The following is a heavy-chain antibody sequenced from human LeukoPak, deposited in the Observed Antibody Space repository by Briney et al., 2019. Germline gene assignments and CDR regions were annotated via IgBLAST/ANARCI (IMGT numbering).Heavy chain of an antibody. J-gene: IGHJ3*02. V-gene: IGHV3-23*01. CDR3: ASHSGYEDAFDI. Sequence: PGGSLRLSCAASGFTFSSYAMHWVRQAPGKGLEWVSAISGSGGSTYYADSVKGRFTISRDNSKNTLYLQMNSLRDEDTAVYYCASHSGYEDAFDIWGQGTMVTVSS. D-gene: IGHD5-12*01. CDR2: ISGSGGST. CDR1: GFTFSSYA.